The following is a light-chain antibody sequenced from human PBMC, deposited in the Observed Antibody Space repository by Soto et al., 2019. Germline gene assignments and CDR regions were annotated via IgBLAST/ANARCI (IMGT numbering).Light chain of an antibody. V-gene: IGKV3-20*01. Sequence: EIVLTQSPGTLSLSPGERATLSCRASQSVSSNLAWYQQKPGQAPRLIIHGASRRATDIPDRFSGSGSGADFTLTINTLEPEDFAVYYCHQYAVSPLTFGGGTTVEIK. CDR2: GAS. CDR1: QSVSSN. CDR3: HQYAVSPLT. J-gene: IGKJ4*01.